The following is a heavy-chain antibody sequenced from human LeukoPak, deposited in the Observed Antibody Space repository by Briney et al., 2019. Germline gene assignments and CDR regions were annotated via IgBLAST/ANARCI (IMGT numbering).Heavy chain of an antibody. D-gene: IGHD2-21*01. CDR2: IKQAGRQK. Sequence: GRSLRISCAASGFTFSSYWMSWVRQVSGKGQEWAANIKQAGRQKYHVDSVKGRFTISRDNAKNSLYLQMNSLRAEDTAVYYCARAPAYCGGDCYDYLVQGTLVNVSS. CDR1: GFTFSSYW. V-gene: IGHV3-7*01. J-gene: IGHJ4*02. CDR3: ARAPAYCGGDCYDY.